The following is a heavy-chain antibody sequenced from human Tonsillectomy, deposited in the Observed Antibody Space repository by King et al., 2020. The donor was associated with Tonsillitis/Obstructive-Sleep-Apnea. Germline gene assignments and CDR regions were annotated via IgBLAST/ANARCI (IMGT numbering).Heavy chain of an antibody. D-gene: IGHD2-2*01. Sequence: VQLVESGGGLVKPGGSLRLSCAASGFTFSNAWMNWVRQAPGKGLEWVGRIKSKTDGGTTDYAAPVKGRFTISRDDSKNTLYLQMNSLKTEDTAEYYCTTEPRDIVVVPAAHYYYYYGMDVWGQGTKVTVSS. CDR2: IKSKTDGGTT. V-gene: IGHV3-15*07. CDR1: GFTFSNAW. J-gene: IGHJ6*02. CDR3: TTEPRDIVVVPAAHYYYYYGMDV.